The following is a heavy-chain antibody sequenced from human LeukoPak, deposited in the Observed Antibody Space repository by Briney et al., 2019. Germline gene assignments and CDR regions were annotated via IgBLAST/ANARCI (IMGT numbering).Heavy chain of an antibody. Sequence: GGSLRLSCAASGFTFSDYYMDWVRQAPGKGLEWVGRSKNKAYNHITQYAASVKGRFTVSRDESKNSLYLQMNSLKTEDTAVYYCTRDSGSGYYWTLWGQGTLVTVSS. CDR1: GFTFSDYY. CDR2: SKNKAYNHIT. CDR3: TRDSGSGYYWTL. V-gene: IGHV3-72*01. D-gene: IGHD3-22*01. J-gene: IGHJ4*02.